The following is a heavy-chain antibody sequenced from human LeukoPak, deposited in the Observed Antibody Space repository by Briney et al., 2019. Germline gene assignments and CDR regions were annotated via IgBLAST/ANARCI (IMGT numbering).Heavy chain of an antibody. CDR2: INHSGST. CDR3: AREVVGAIFYFDY. CDR1: GGSFSGYY. D-gene: IGHD1-26*01. Sequence: SETLSLTCAVYGGSFSGYYWGWIRQPPGKGLEWIGEINHSGSTNYNPSLKSRVTISVDTSKNQFSLKLSSVTAADTAVYYCAREVVGAIFYFDYWGQGTLVTVSS. J-gene: IGHJ4*02. V-gene: IGHV4-34*01.